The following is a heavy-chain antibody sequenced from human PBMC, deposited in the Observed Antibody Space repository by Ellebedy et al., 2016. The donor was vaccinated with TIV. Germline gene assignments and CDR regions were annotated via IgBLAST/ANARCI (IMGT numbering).Heavy chain of an antibody. CDR2: ISWNSGSI. Sequence: SLKISCAASGFTFDDYAMHWVRQVPGKGLEWVSGISWNSGSIGYADSVKGRFTISRDNVKNSRYLQMNSLRAEDTALYYCARQSVVFFSNRFENAFDIWGQGTMVTVSS. V-gene: IGHV3-9*01. D-gene: IGHD3-22*01. J-gene: IGHJ3*02. CDR3: ARQSVVFFSNRFENAFDI. CDR1: GFTFDDYA.